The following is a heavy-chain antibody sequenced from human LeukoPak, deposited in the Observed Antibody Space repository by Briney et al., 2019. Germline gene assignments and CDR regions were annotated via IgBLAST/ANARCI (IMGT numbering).Heavy chain of an antibody. CDR1: GFTFSSYG. D-gene: IGHD6-13*01. Sequence: GGSLRLSCAASGFTFSSYGMHWVRQAPGKGLEWVAVISYDGSYKFYADSVKGRFTISRDNSKSTLYLQMNSLRAEDTAVYYCAKDRYSGLDTIDYWGQGTLVTVSS. J-gene: IGHJ4*02. V-gene: IGHV3-30*18. CDR2: ISYDGSYK. CDR3: AKDRYSGLDTIDY.